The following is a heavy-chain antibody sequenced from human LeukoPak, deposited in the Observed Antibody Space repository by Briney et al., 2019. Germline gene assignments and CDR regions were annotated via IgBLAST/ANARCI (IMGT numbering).Heavy chain of an antibody. CDR2: ISGSGGST. Sequence: PGGSLRLSCVASGFTFSSYAMSWVRQAPGKGLEWVSAISGSGGSTYYADSVKGRFTISRDNSKNTLYLQMNSLRAEDTAVYYCAKDQRAGWWKIFDYWGQGTLVTVSS. CDR3: AKDQRAGWWKIFDY. D-gene: IGHD2-15*01. J-gene: IGHJ4*02. CDR1: GFTFSSYA. V-gene: IGHV3-23*01.